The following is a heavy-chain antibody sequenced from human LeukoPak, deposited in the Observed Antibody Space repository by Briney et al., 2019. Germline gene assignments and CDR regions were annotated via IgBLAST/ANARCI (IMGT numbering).Heavy chain of an antibody. CDR3: ARVRDSSGWYDD. CDR1: GYTFTGYY. D-gene: IGHD6-19*01. J-gene: IGHJ4*02. V-gene: IGHV1-2*06. CDR2: INPNSGGT. Sequence: GASVKVSCTASGYTFTGYYMHWVRQAPGQGLEWMGRINPNSGGTNYAQKFQGRVTMTRDTSISTAYMELSRLRSDDTAVYYCARVRDSSGWYDDWGQGTLVTVSS.